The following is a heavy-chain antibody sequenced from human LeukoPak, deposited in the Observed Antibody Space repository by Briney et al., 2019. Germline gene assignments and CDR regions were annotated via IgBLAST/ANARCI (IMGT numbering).Heavy chain of an antibody. D-gene: IGHD3-3*01. J-gene: IGHJ4*02. CDR1: GFTFSSYA. Sequence: SGGSLRLSCAASGFTFSSYAMSWVRQAPGKGLEWVSAISGSGGSTYYADSVKGRFTISRDNSKNTLYLQMNSLRAEDTALYYCAKDTSYLFGEFDYWGQGTLVTVSS. CDR2: ISGSGGST. V-gene: IGHV3-23*01. CDR3: AKDTSYLFGEFDY.